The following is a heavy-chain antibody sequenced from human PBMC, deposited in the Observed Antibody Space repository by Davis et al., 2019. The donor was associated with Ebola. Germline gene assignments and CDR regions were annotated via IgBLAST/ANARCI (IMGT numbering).Heavy chain of an antibody. V-gene: IGHV4-59*11. CDR2: IYYSWST. CDR1: GGSISSHY. CDR3: AREATY. Sequence: PSETLSLTCTASGGSISSHYWSWIRQPPGKGLEWIGYIYYSWSTNYNPSLKSRVTISVDTSKNQFSLKLSSVTAADTAVYYCAREATYWGQGTLVTVSS. J-gene: IGHJ4*02.